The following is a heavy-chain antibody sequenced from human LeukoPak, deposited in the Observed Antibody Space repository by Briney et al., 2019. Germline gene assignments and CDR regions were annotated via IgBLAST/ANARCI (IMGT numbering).Heavy chain of an antibody. CDR3: ATPRIVGADWDAFDI. V-gene: IGHV1-2*02. CDR2: INPNSGGT. Sequence: ASVKVSCKASGYTFTGYYMHWVRRAPGQGLEWMGWINPNSGGTNYAQKFQGRVTMTRDTSISTAYMELSSLRSEDTAVYYCATPRIVGADWDAFDIWGQGTMVTVSS. D-gene: IGHD1-26*01. J-gene: IGHJ3*02. CDR1: GYTFTGYY.